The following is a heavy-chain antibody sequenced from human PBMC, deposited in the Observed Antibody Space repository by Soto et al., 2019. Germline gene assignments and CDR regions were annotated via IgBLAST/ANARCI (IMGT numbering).Heavy chain of an antibody. CDR2: IIPVVGTT. CDR3: ARGLLYATSYFDY. CDR1: GDTFTTNS. D-gene: IGHD2-8*01. V-gene: IGHV1-69*06. J-gene: IGHJ4*02. Sequence: QVQLVQSGAEVKKPGSSVKVSCKASGDTFTTNSLNWVRQAPGQGLEWMGGIIPVVGTTKYAQKYQDRVTITGDKSTTTAYMELSSLRSDDTAVYYCARGLLYATSYFDYWGKVTEVTVSS.